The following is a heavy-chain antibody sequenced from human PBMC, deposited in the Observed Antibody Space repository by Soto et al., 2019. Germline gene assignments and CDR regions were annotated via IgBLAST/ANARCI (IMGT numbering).Heavy chain of an antibody. D-gene: IGHD6-13*01. Sequence: EVQLVESGGGLVQPGGSLRLSCAASGFTFSSYWMHWVRRAPGKGLVWVSRINSDGSSTSYADSVKGRFTISRDNAKNTLYLQMNSLRAEDTAVYYCASFPRRSSSWYPDYWGQGTLVTVSS. CDR3: ASFPRRSSSWYPDY. CDR2: INSDGSST. J-gene: IGHJ4*02. V-gene: IGHV3-74*01. CDR1: GFTFSSYW.